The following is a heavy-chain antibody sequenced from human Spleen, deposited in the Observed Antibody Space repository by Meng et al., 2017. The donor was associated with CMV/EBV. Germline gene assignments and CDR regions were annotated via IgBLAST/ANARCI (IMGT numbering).Heavy chain of an antibody. V-gene: IGHV3-7*01. J-gene: IGHJ4*02. CDR2: INQDGSEE. CDR3: ARDQEEATVTTFFDY. CDR1: GFTFSNAW. Sequence: GESLKISCAASGFTFSNAWMSWVRQAPGKGLEWVADINQDGSEEYYVDSVKGRFTISRDNAKNSLYLQMSSLRAEDTAVYYCARDQEEATVTTFFDYWGQGTLVTVSS. D-gene: IGHD4-11*01.